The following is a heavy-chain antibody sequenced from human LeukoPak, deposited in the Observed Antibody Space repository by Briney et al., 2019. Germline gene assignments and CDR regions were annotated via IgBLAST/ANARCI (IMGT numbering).Heavy chain of an antibody. CDR1: GFNFRDYA. J-gene: IGHJ3*01. D-gene: IGHD2-2*01. Sequence: GGSLRLSCTTSGFNFRDYALSWVRQAPGKGLEWVGFIRSRAYDETTEYAASVKGRFTISKDYSKTIAYLQMNSLQTEDTAVYYCARGGDFGVPAPLGIDAFDFWGQGTMVTVSS. CDR2: IRSRAYDETT. V-gene: IGHV3-49*04. CDR3: ARGGDFGVPAPLGIDAFDF.